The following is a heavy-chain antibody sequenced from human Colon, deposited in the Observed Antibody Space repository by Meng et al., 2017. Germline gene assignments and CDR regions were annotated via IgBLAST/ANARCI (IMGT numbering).Heavy chain of an antibody. D-gene: IGHD2-15*01. CDR3: VRNDHCTSGTCYPHFDY. CDR2: IHSDGST. Sequence: GLGEPAASLSPTWAVPGRSFNIGVWWSWVHQAPGKGLEWIGEIHSDGSTNTNPSLKNRLTLSLDISNNQFTLSLSSVTAADTAVYYCVRNDHCTSGTCYPHFDYWGQGTLVTVSS. J-gene: IGHJ4*02. CDR1: GRSFNIGVW. V-gene: IGHV4-4*02.